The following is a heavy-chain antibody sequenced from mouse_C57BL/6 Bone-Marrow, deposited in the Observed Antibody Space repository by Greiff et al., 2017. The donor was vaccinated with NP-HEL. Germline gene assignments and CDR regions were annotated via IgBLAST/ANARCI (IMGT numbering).Heavy chain of an antibody. V-gene: IGHV5-4*01. Sequence: EVQLVESGGGLVKPGGSLKLSCAASGFTFSSYAMSWVRQTPEKRLEWVATISDGGSYTYYPDNVKGRFTISRDNAKNNLYLQMSHLKAEDTAMYYCARENGHYWVAYWGQGTLVTVSA. J-gene: IGHJ3*01. CDR3: ARENGHYWVAY. D-gene: IGHD6-1*01. CDR2: ISDGGSYT. CDR1: GFTFSSYA.